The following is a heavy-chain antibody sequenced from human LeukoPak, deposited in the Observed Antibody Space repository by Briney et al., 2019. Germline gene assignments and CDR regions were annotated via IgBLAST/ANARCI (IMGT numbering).Heavy chain of an antibody. D-gene: IGHD3-10*01. CDR3: ARAYYGSGSYYGGGFDP. CDR1: GGSISSSSYY. J-gene: IGHJ5*02. Sequence: SETLSLTCTVSGGSISSSSYYWGWIRQPPGKGLEWIGSIYHSGSTYYNPSLKSRVTISVDTSKNQFSLQLNSVTPEDTAVYYCARAYYGSGSYYGGGFDPWGQGTLVTVSS. V-gene: IGHV4-39*07. CDR2: IYHSGST.